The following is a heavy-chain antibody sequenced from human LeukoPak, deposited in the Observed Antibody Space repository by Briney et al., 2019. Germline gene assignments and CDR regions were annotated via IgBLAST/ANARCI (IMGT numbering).Heavy chain of an antibody. Sequence: PSETLSLTCAVSGYSISSGYYWGWIRQPPGKGLEWIGYIYYSGSTYYNPSLKSRVTISVDTSKNQFSLKLSSVTAADTAVYYCATRALVVPAAMVPEAFDIWGQGTMVTVSS. J-gene: IGHJ3*02. D-gene: IGHD2-2*01. CDR2: IYYSGST. CDR1: GYSISSGYY. V-gene: IGHV4-38-2*01. CDR3: ATRALVVPAAMVPEAFDI.